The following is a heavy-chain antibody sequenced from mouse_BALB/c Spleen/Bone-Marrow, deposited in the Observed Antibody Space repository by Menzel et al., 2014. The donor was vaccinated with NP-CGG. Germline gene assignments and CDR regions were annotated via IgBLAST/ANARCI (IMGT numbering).Heavy chain of an antibody. V-gene: IGHV2-9-2*01. Sequence: VQRVESGPGLVAPSQSLSITCTVSGFSLTSYDISWIRQPPGKGLEWLGVIWNGGGKNYNSAFMSRLSISKDNSKSQVFLKMNSLQTDDTAIYYCVREKGFAYWGQGTLVTGSA. CDR1: GFSLTSYD. CDR2: IWNGGGK. CDR3: VREKGFAY. J-gene: IGHJ3*01.